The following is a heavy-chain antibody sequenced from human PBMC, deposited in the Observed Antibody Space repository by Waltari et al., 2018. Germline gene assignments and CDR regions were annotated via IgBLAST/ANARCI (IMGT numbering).Heavy chain of an antibody. V-gene: IGHV3-53*01. CDR1: GFTVRRTY. Sequence: EVQLVESGGGLIQPGGYLRLSCAAYGFTVRRTYMSWVRQDPGKGLEWVSVIYIGGSTDYADSVKGRFTISRDNSKNTLYLQMNSLRAEDTAVYYCARVVVVAATLHFDYWGQGTLVTVSS. CDR3: ARVVVVAATLHFDY. D-gene: IGHD2-15*01. J-gene: IGHJ4*02. CDR2: IYIGGST.